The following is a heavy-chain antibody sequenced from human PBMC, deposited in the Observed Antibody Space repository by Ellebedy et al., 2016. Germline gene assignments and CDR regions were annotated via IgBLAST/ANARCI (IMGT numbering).Heavy chain of an antibody. J-gene: IGHJ4*02. CDR3: AKDTLGYFGIFDD. CDR1: GFTFRNYA. D-gene: IGHD3-9*01. CDR2: ISGRGDTT. Sequence: GGSLRLSXAASGFTFRNYAMNWVRQAPGKGLEWVSTISGRGDTTNYADSVKGRFTVSRDNSQTTLFLHLDSLRVEDTAIYYCAKDTLGYFGIFDDWGQGTLVAVSS. V-gene: IGHV3-23*01.